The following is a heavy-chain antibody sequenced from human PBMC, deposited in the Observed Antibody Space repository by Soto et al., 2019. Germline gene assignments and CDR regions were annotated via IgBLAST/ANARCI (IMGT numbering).Heavy chain of an antibody. J-gene: IGHJ4*02. D-gene: IGHD6-19*01. V-gene: IGHV3-48*02. CDR2: ISGGGRPI. CDR3: ARDLGWAFDS. CDR1: GFTFSTFS. Sequence: EVQLVESGGGSVQPGGSLRLSCAASGFTFSTFSMNWVRQAPGRGLEWISYISGGGRPISYADSVKGRFTISRDNAKTSLSLQMDSLTDEDTAVYYCARDLGWAFDSWGQGTLVTVSS.